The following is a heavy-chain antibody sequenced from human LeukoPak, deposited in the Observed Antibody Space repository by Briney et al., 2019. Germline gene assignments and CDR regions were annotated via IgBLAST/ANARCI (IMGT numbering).Heavy chain of an antibody. CDR2: INHSGST. CDR3: ARRGLRFLESVKYSWFDP. CDR1: GGSFSGYY. Sequence: SETLSLTCAVYGGSFSGYYWTWLRQPPGKGLEWIGEINHSGSTNYNPYLKSRVTISVDTSKSQFSRKLSSVTATDTAIYFCARRGLRFLESVKYSWFDPWGQGTLVTVSS. J-gene: IGHJ5*02. V-gene: IGHV4-34*01. D-gene: IGHD3-3*01.